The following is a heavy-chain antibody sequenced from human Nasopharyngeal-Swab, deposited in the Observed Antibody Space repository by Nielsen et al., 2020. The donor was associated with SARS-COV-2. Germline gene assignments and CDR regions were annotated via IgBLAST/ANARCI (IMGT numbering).Heavy chain of an antibody. Sequence: SETLSLTCTVSGGSISSGSYYWSWIRQPAGKGLEWIGRIYTSGSTNYNPSLKSRVTISVDTSKNQFSLKLGSVTAADTAVYYCARDYGLRYFDWLRGGFDPWGQGTLVTVSS. CDR1: GGSISSGSYY. CDR3: ARDYGLRYFDWLRGGFDP. V-gene: IGHV4-61*02. D-gene: IGHD3-9*01. J-gene: IGHJ5*02. CDR2: IYTSGST.